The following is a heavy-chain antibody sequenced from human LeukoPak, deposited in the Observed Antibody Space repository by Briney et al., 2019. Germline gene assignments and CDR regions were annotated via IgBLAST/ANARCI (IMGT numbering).Heavy chain of an antibody. CDR1: GYTFSSHS. Sequence: ASVKVSCKTSGYTFSSHSMNWVRQAPGQGLEWMGWISPYNGNTKYAQKLQGRATMTTDTSTSTAYMELRSLRSDDTAVYCARGEYDLLGDYWGQGTLVTVSS. CDR2: ISPYNGNT. V-gene: IGHV1-18*01. J-gene: IGHJ4*02. D-gene: IGHD3-10*01. CDR3: ARGEYDLLGDY.